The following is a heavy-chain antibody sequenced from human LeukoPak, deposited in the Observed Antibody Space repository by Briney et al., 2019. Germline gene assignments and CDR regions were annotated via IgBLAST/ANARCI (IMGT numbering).Heavy chain of an antibody. J-gene: IGHJ4*02. CDR2: IWYDGSNK. D-gene: IGHD3-10*01. CDR1: GFTFSSYG. CDR3: ATGLGYYGSGSYSKFDY. Sequence: GGSLRLSCAASGFTFSSYGMHWVRQAPGKGLEWVAVIWYDGSNKYYADSVKGRFTTSRDNSKNTLYLQMNSLRAEDTAVYYCATGLGYYGSGSYSKFDYWGQGTLVTVSS. V-gene: IGHV3-33*01.